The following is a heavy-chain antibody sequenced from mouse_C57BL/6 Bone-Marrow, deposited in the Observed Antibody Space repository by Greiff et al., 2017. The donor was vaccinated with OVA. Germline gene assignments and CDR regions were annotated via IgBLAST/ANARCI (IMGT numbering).Heavy chain of an antibody. CDR3: AKKGHYGSSLAY. Sequence: VQLQQSGPGLVQPSQSLSITCTVSGFSLTSYGVHWVRQPPGKGLEWLGVICSGGSTDYNAAFISRLSISKDNSKSQVFFKMNSLQADDTAIYYCAKKGHYGSSLAYWGQGTLVTVSA. V-gene: IGHV2-4*01. CDR1: GFSLTSYG. D-gene: IGHD1-1*01. CDR2: ICSGGST. J-gene: IGHJ3*01.